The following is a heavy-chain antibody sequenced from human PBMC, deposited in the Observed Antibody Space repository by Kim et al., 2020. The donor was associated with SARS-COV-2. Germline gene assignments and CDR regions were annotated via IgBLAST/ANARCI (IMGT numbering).Heavy chain of an antibody. D-gene: IGHD3-9*01. CDR2: IIPIFGTA. CDR1: GGTFSSYA. J-gene: IGHJ5*02. CDR3: ARDLKYYDILTGYYGWWFDP. V-gene: IGHV1-69*13. Sequence: SVKVSCKASGGTFSSYAISWVRQAPGQGLEWMGGIIPIFGTANYAQKFQGRVTITADESTSTAYMELSSLRSEDTAVYYCARDLKYYDILTGYYGWWFDPWGQGTLVTVSS.